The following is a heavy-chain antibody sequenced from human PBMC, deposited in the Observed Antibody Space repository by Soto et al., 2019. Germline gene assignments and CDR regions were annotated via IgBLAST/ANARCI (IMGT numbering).Heavy chain of an antibody. V-gene: IGHV4-4*07. Sequence: PSETLAVTWPVGGGSISSYDRSWIRQPPRKGLNWLRRTYSSRSTNYNPSLKSRVTMSVDTSKNEFSLKLSSVTAADRAVYYRAREPHRGYYFEYWRQGSLVTVSS. CDR1: GGSISSYD. CDR3: AREPHRGYYFEY. D-gene: IGHD3-10*01. J-gene: IGHJ4*02. CDR2: TYSSRST.